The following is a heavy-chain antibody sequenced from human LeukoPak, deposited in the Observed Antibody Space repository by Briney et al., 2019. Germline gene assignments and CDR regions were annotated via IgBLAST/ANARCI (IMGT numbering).Heavy chain of an antibody. CDR3: ARRLTLWFGELWSYFDY. J-gene: IGHJ4*02. CDR2: INHSGST. CDR1: GGSFSGYY. V-gene: IGHV4-34*01. Sequence: SETLSLTCAVYGGSFSGYYWSWIRQPPGKGLEWIGEINHSGSTNYNPSLKSRVTISVDTSKNQFSLKLSSVTAADTAVYYCARRLTLWFGELWSYFDYWGQGTLVTVSS. D-gene: IGHD3-10*01.